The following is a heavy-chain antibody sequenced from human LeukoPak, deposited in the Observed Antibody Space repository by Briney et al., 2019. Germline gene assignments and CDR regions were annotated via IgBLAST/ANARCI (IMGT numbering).Heavy chain of an antibody. V-gene: IGHV4-59*11. CDR2: IYYSGST. CDR3: ARETGSVVTPFDI. Sequence: SETLSLTCTVSGGSISSHYWSWIRQPPGKGLEWIGYIYYSGSTNYNPSHKSRVTISVDTSKNQFSLKLSSVTAADTAVYYCARETGSVVTPFDIWGQGTMVTVSS. CDR1: GGSISSHY. J-gene: IGHJ3*02. D-gene: IGHD3-22*01.